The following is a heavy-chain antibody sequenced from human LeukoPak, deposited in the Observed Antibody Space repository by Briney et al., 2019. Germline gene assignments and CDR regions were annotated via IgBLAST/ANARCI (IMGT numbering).Heavy chain of an antibody. D-gene: IGHD6-19*01. Sequence: PSETLSLTCAVSGYSISSGYYWGWIRQPPGKGLEWIGYIYYSGSTYYNPSLKSRVTISVDTSKNQFSLKLSSVTAADTAVYYCARDAGYSSGWVDYWGQGTLVTVSS. CDR1: GYSISSGYY. CDR2: IYYSGST. V-gene: IGHV4-30-4*08. J-gene: IGHJ4*02. CDR3: ARDAGYSSGWVDY.